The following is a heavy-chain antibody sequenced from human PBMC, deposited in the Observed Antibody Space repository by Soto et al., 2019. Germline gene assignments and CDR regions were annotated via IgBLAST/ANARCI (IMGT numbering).Heavy chain of an antibody. V-gene: IGHV4-59*01. J-gene: IGHJ6*02. CDR2: IYYSGIT. CDR3: ASVSVLGGSGRGMDV. D-gene: IGHD3-10*01. Sequence: SETLSLTCTVSGGSISTYYWSWIRQRPGKGLEWIGYIYYSGITNYNPSLKSRVTISVDTSKSQFSLKLSSVTAADTAVYYCASVSVLGGSGRGMDVWGQGTTVTVS. CDR1: GGSISTYY.